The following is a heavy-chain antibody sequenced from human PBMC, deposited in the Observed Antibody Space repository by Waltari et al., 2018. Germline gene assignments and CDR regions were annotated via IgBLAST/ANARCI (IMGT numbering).Heavy chain of an antibody. V-gene: IGHV3-48*04. D-gene: IGHD6-13*01. CDR2: IGSSGLTI. CDR1: GFIFSSYW. CDR3: ARGGSWYSA. Sequence: EVQLVEAGGGLVQSGGSLRLSCAASGFIFSSYWMHWVRQAPGKGLEWVSYIGSSGLTIYYADSVKGRFTISRDNAKNSLHLQMNSLRAEDTAIYSCARGGSWYSAWGQGTLVTVSS. J-gene: IGHJ4*02.